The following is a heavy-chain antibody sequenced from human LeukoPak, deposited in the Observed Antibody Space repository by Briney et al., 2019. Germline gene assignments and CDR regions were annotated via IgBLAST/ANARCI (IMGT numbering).Heavy chain of an antibody. CDR3: AKNYGSGSYYSGFGY. D-gene: IGHD3-10*01. CDR1: GGSISSYY. CDR2: IYYSGST. J-gene: IGHJ4*02. V-gene: IGHV4-59*01. Sequence: PSETLSLTCTVSGGSISSYYWSWIRQPPGKGLEWIGYIYYSGSTNYNPSLKSRVTISVDTSKNQFSLKLSSVTAADTAVYYCAKNYGSGSYYSGFGYWGQGTLVTVSS.